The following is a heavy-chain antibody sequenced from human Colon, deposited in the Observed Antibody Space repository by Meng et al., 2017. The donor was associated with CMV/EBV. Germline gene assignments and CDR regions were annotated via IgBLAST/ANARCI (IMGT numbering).Heavy chain of an antibody. CDR3: ARAPEPLGYYGMDV. V-gene: IGHV4-59*01. CDR2: IYYSGST. CDR1: GGSISSYY. J-gene: IGHJ6*02. Sequence: GSLRLSCTVSGGSISSYYWSWIRQPPGKGLEWIGYIYYSGSTNYNPSLKRRVTISIDTSKNQFSLKLSSVTAADTAVYYCARAPEPLGYYGMDVWGQGTTVTVSS. D-gene: IGHD3-3*02.